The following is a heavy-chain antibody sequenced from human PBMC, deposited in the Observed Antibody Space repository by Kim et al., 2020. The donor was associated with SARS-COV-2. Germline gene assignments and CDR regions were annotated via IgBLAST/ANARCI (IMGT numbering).Heavy chain of an antibody. V-gene: IGHV4-59*08. CDR3: ASYDSSGYGMDV. CDR1: GGSISDHY. J-gene: IGHJ6*02. D-gene: IGHD3-22*01. Sequence: SETLSLTCTVSGGSISDHYWSWIRQPPWKGLEWIGYLYYSGSTNYNPSLKSRVTISVDTSRNQMSLNLSSVTAADTAIYYCASYDSSGYGMDVWSQGTTVTVSS. CDR2: LYYSGST.